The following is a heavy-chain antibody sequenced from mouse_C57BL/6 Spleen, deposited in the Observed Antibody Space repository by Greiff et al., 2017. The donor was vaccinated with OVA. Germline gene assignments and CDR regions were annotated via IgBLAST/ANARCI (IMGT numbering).Heavy chain of an antibody. Sequence: QVQLKQPGAELVKPGASVKLSCKASGYTFTSYWMHWVKQRPGRGLEWIGRIDPNSGGTKYNEKFKSKATLTVDKPSSTAYMQLSSLTSEDSAVYYCARGVLLREYYAMDYWGQGTSVTVSS. CDR1: GYTFTSYW. CDR2: IDPNSGGT. D-gene: IGHD1-1*01. V-gene: IGHV1-72*01. CDR3: ARGVLLREYYAMDY. J-gene: IGHJ4*01.